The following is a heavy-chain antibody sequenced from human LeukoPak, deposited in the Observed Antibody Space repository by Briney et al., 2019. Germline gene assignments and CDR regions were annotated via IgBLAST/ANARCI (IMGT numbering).Heavy chain of an antibody. CDR1: GYTFTSYY. CDR3: ARDPTHSSSWNYFQH. D-gene: IGHD6-13*01. Sequence: ASVKVSCKASGYTFTSYYMHWVRQAPGQGLEWMGIINPSGGSTSYAQKFQGRVTMTRDMSTSTVYMELSSLRSEDTAVYYCARDPTHSSSWNYFQHWGQGTLVTVSS. J-gene: IGHJ1*01. CDR2: INPSGGST. V-gene: IGHV1-46*01.